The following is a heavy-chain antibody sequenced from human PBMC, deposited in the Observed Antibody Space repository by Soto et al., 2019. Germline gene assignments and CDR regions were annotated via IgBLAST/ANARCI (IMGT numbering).Heavy chain of an antibody. J-gene: IGHJ5*02. CDR2: INHSGST. Sequence: QVQLQQWGAGLLKPSETLSLTCAVYGGSFSGYYWSWIRQPPGKGLEWIGEINHSGSTNYNPSLKSRVTISVDTSKNQFSLKLSSVTAADTAVYYCARALDVVVVAATHGWFDPWGQGTLVTVSS. D-gene: IGHD2-15*01. V-gene: IGHV4-34*01. CDR3: ARALDVVVVAATHGWFDP. CDR1: GGSFSGYY.